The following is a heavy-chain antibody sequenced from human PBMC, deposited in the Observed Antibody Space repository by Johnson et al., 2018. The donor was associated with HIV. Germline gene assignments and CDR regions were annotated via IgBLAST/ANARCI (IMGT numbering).Heavy chain of an antibody. CDR2: ISWNSGSI. Sequence: VQLVESGGGLVQPGRSLRLSCAASGFTFDDYAMHWVRQAPGKGLEWVSGISWNSGSIGYADSVKGRFTISRDNAKNSLYLQMHSLRAEDTAVYYCASLRDAFDIWGQGTMVTVSS. J-gene: IGHJ3*02. V-gene: IGHV3-9*01. CDR1: GFTFDDYA. CDR3: ASLRDAFDI.